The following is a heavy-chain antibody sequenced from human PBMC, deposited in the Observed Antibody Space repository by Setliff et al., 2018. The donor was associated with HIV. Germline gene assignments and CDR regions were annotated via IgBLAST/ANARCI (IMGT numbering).Heavy chain of an antibody. J-gene: IGHJ4*02. CDR1: GLTLSIYS. Sequence: LRLSCAASGLTLSIYSMSWLRQAPGKGLDWVSAIDPSGDLTYYADSVKGRFTISRDNSKNVLSLQMNSLRAEDTAVYYCAKVDNGHCDSTSCRDFDYWGRGTLVTVSS. CDR2: IDPSGDLT. D-gene: IGHD2-2*03. CDR3: AKVDNGHCDSTSCRDFDY. V-gene: IGHV3-23*01.